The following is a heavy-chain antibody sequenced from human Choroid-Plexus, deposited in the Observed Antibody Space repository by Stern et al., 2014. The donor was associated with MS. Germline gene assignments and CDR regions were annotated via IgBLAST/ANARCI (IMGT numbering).Heavy chain of an antibody. D-gene: IGHD3-3*01. V-gene: IGHV1-2*02. CDR3: ARDQRGITIFGVVTDYYYLGMDV. CDR1: GYIFTGYY. CDR2: INPNTGGT. J-gene: IGHJ6*02. Sequence: VQLVQSGAEVKKPGASVKVSCKTSGYIFTGYYIPWVRQAPGQGLEWMAWINPNTGGTKYAQKFQGRVTMSRDPSISTAYVELSSLTSDDTAVYYCARDQRGITIFGVVTDYYYLGMDVWGQGTTVTVSS.